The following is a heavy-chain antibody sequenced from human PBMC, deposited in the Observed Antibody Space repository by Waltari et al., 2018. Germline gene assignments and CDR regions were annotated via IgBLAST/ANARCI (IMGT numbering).Heavy chain of an antibody. D-gene: IGHD2-15*01. Sequence: QVQLQESGPGLVKPSETMSLTCAVSGYSISSGYYWGWIRQPPGNVLEWIGSSYHIGSTYYNPSLKSRVTISVDTSKNQFSLKLSSVTAADTAVYYCARVADYVAYWGQGTLVTVSS. CDR2: SYHIGST. V-gene: IGHV4-38-2*01. J-gene: IGHJ4*02. CDR1: GYSISSGYY. CDR3: ARVADYVAY.